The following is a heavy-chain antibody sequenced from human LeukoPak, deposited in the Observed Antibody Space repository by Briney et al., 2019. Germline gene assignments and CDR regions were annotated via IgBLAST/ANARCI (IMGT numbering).Heavy chain of an antibody. CDR2: MSLNSGNK. Sequence: VASVRLSCRASGYTFTSYDINWMRHAPGQGLEGGGWMSLNSGNKLYAQKLQGRVTITRDTSISTAYMELSSLRSEDTAVYYCATDSKGRWDDSTGYYYYGMDVWGQGTTVTVSS. CDR1: GYTFTSYD. V-gene: IGHV1-8*01. CDR3: ATDSKGRWDDSTGYYYYGMDV. J-gene: IGHJ6*02. D-gene: IGHD3-22*01.